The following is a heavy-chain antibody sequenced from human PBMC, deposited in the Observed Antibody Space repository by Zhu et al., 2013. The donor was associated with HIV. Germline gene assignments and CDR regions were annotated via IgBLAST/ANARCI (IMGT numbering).Heavy chain of an antibody. CDR3: ARGGRQLVFSALGDYYYGMDV. V-gene: IGHV1-69*01. Sequence: QVQLVQSGAEVKKPGSSVKVSCKASGGTFSSYAISWVRQAPGQGLEWMGGIIPIFGTANYAQKFQGRVTITADESTSTAYMELSSLRSEDTAVYYCARGGRQLVFSALGDYYYGMDVWGQGTTVTVSS. J-gene: IGHJ6*02. CDR1: GGTFSSYA. CDR2: IIPIFGTA. D-gene: IGHD6-6*01.